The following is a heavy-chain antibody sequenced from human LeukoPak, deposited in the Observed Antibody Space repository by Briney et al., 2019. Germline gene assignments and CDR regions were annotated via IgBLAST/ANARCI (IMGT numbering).Heavy chain of an antibody. D-gene: IGHD3-16*01. CDR1: GFTFSSYG. CDR2: IWYDGSNK. V-gene: IGHV3-33*01. Sequence: TGGSLRLSCAASGFTFSSYGMHWVRQAPGKGLEWVAVIWYDGSNKYYADSVKGRFTISRDNSKNTLYLQMNSLRVEDTAVYYWARRGGDRTIYNYWGRGPLVTV. CDR3: ARRGGDRTIYNY. J-gene: IGHJ4*02.